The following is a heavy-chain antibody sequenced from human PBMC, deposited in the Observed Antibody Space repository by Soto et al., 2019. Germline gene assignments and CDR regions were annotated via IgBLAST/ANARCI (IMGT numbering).Heavy chain of an antibody. D-gene: IGHD4-17*01. CDR2: ISAYNGNT. CDR1: GYTFTSYG. CDR3: ARVAHDYGDYGGAFDI. Sequence: ASVKVSCKASGYTFTSYGISWVRQAPGQGLEWMGWISAYNGNTNYAQKLKGRVTMTTDTSTSTAYMELRSLRSDDTAVYYCARVAHDYGDYGGAFDIWGQGTMVTVSS. J-gene: IGHJ3*02. V-gene: IGHV1-18*01.